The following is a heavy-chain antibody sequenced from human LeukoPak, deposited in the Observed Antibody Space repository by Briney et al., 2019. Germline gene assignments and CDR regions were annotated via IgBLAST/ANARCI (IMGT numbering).Heavy chain of an antibody. CDR3: ARDYSG. D-gene: IGHD1-26*01. CDR2: IKQDGTEK. J-gene: IGHJ4*02. V-gene: IGHV3-7*01. Sequence: PGGSLRLSCAASGFTLSSYWMSWVRQAPGKGLGWLANIKQDGTEKNYLNSVKGRFTISRDNAKNSLYLQMNSLRAEDTAVYYCARDYSGWGQGTLVTVSS. CDR1: GFTLSSYW.